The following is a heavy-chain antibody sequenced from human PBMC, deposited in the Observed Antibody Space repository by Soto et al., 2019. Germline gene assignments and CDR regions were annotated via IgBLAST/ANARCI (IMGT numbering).Heavy chain of an antibody. CDR2: FSISSSTI. Sequence: GGSLRLSCAASGFTFSSYSMNWVRQAPGKGLEWVSYFSISSSTIYYADSVKGRFTISRDNAKNSLYLQMNSLRAEDTAVYYCARGSLDSSSSYYYYYYMDVWGKGTTVTVSS. CDR1: GFTFSSYS. V-gene: IGHV3-48*01. D-gene: IGHD6-6*01. J-gene: IGHJ6*03. CDR3: ARGSLDSSSSYYYYYYMDV.